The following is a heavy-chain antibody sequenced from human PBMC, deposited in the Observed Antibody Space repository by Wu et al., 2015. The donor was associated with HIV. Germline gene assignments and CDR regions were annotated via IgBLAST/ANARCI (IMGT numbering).Heavy chain of an antibody. D-gene: IGHD2-15*01. V-gene: IGHV1-2*02. J-gene: IGHJ4*01. Sequence: QVQLVQSGAEVKKPGASVNVSCKASGYTFTDYYIHWLRQAPGQGLEWMGWIVPNNGGTNYALKFQGRVTMTRDTSMNTAYMEISRLRSDDTAVYYCARDATPVTTEFDHWGQGTLITVSS. CDR3: ARDATPVTTEFDH. CDR2: IVPNNGGT. CDR1: GYTFTDYY.